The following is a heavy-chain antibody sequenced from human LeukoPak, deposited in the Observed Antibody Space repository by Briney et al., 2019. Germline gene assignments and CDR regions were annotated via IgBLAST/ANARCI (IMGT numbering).Heavy chain of an antibody. CDR3: ARELDRYDFWSGYPDAFDI. J-gene: IGHJ3*02. V-gene: IGHV3-30-3*01. Sequence: GRSLRLSCAASGFTFSSYAMHWVRQAPGKGLEWVAVISYDGSNKYYADSVKGRFTISRDNSKNTLYLQMNSLRAEDTAVYYCARELDRYDFWSGYPDAFDIWGQGTMVTVSS. CDR2: ISYDGSNK. CDR1: GFTFSSYA. D-gene: IGHD3-3*01.